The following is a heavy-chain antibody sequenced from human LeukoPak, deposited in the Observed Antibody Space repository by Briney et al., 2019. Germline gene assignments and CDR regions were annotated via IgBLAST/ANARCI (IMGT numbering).Heavy chain of an antibody. CDR1: GYTFTSYG. Sequence: ASVKVSCKASGYTFTSYGISWVRQAPGQGLEWMGWISAYNGNTNYAQKLQGRVTMTTDTSTSTAYMELGSLRSDDTAVYYCARDMGVRTTYHGMDVWGQGTTVTVSS. D-gene: IGHD3-16*01. V-gene: IGHV1-18*01. CDR3: ARDMGVRTTYHGMDV. CDR2: ISAYNGNT. J-gene: IGHJ6*02.